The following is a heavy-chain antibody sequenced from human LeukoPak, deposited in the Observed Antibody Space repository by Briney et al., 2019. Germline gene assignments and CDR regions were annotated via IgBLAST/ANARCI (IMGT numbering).Heavy chain of an antibody. Sequence: SETLSLTCAVYGGSFSGYYWSWIRQPPGKGLEWIGEINHSGSTNYNPSLKSRVTISVDTSKNQFSLKLSSVTAADTAVYYCARLLPVGDYWGQGTLVTVSS. CDR1: GGSFSGYY. CDR2: INHSGST. J-gene: IGHJ4*02. D-gene: IGHD1-26*01. CDR3: ARLLPVGDY. V-gene: IGHV4-34*01.